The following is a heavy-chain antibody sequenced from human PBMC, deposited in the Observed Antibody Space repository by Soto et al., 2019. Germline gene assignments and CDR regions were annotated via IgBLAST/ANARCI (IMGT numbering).Heavy chain of an antibody. V-gene: IGHV3-11*06. CDR3: ARARTGTTGDYFDY. J-gene: IGHJ4*02. Sequence: QVQLVESGGGLVKPGGSLRLSCAASGFTFSDYYMSWIRQAPGKGLEWVSYISSSSSYTNYADSVKGRFTISRDNAKNSLYLQRNSLRAEDTAVYYCARARTGTTGDYFDYWGQGTLVTVSS. CDR1: GFTFSDYY. CDR2: ISSSSSYT. D-gene: IGHD1-7*01.